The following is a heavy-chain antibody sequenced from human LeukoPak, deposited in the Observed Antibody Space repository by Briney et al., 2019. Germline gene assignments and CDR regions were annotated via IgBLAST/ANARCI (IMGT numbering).Heavy chain of an antibody. CDR1: GFTFSDYY. Sequence: GGSLRLSCAASGFTFSDYYMSWIRQAPGKGLEWVSYISSSGSTIYYADSVKGRFTISRDSAKNSLYLQMNSLRAEDTAVYYCASNYDFWSGYSFDYWGQGTLVTVSS. CDR3: ASNYDFWSGYSFDY. CDR2: ISSSGSTI. V-gene: IGHV3-11*01. J-gene: IGHJ4*02. D-gene: IGHD3-3*01.